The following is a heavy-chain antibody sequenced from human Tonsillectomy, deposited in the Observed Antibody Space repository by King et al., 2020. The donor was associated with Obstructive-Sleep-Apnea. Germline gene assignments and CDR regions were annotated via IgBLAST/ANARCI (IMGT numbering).Heavy chain of an antibody. CDR2: INHSGST. J-gene: IGHJ6*02. Sequence: VQLQQWGAGLLKPSETLSLTCAVYGVSFSGYYWSWIRQPPGKGLEWIGEINHSGSTNYNPSLKSRVTISVDTSKNQFSLKLSSVTAADTAVYYCARGGLYGGNSYYYYYYGMDVWGQGTTVTVSS. CDR3: ARGGLYGGNSYYYYYYGMDV. D-gene: IGHD4-23*01. CDR1: GVSFSGYY. V-gene: IGHV4-34*01.